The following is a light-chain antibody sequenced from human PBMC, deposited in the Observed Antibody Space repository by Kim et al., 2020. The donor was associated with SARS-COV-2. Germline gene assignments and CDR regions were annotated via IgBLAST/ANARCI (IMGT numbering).Light chain of an antibody. Sequence: PGQTASITCSGDKLGDKYVCWYQQKPGQSPVLVIYQDSKRPSGIPERFSGSNSGNTATLTISGTQAMDEADYYCQAWDSSTDSWVFGGGTQLTVL. CDR1: KLGDKY. CDR2: QDS. CDR3: QAWDSSTDSWV. J-gene: IGLJ3*02. V-gene: IGLV3-1*01.